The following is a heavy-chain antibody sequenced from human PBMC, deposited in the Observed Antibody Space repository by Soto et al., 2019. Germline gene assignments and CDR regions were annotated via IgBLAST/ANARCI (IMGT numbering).Heavy chain of an antibody. J-gene: IGHJ3*02. Sequence: QLQLQESGPGLVKPSETLSLTCTVSGGSISSSSYYWGWIRQPPGKGLEWIGSIYYSGSTYYNPSLKSRVTISVDTSKNQFSLKLSSVTAADTAVYYCARHRCSSTSCYLPDAFDIWGQGTMVTVSS. CDR3: ARHRCSSTSCYLPDAFDI. CDR2: IYYSGST. D-gene: IGHD2-2*01. V-gene: IGHV4-39*01. CDR1: GGSISSSSYY.